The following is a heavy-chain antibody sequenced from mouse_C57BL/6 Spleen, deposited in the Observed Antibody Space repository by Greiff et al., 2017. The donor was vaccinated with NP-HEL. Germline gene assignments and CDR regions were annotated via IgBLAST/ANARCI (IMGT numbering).Heavy chain of an antibody. J-gene: IGHJ2*01. D-gene: IGHD2-4*01. CDR3: ARYDYDRYYFDY. CDR1: GFTFSDYG. Sequence: EVKLVESGGGLVKPGGSLKLSCAASGFTFSDYGMHWVRQAPEKGLEWVAYISSGSSTIYYADTVKGRFTISRDNAKNTLFLQMTSLRSEDTAMYYCARYDYDRYYFDYWGQGTTLTVSS. CDR2: ISSGSSTI. V-gene: IGHV5-17*01.